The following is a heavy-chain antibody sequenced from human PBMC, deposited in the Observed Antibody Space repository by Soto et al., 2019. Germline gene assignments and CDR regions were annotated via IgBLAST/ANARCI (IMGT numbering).Heavy chain of an antibody. J-gene: IGHJ4*01. CDR3: ARVQARSSSPSDY. CDR2: INAGNGKT. Sequence: QVQLVQSGAEAKKPGASEKVSCKASGYTFTSYAMHWVRQAPGQRLEWMGWINAGNGKTKYSQKFQGRVTITRDTSASTAYMDLSSLRSEDTAVYYCARVQARSSSPSDYWGRGTLVTVSS. D-gene: IGHD6-6*01. CDR1: GYTFTSYA. V-gene: IGHV1-3*01.